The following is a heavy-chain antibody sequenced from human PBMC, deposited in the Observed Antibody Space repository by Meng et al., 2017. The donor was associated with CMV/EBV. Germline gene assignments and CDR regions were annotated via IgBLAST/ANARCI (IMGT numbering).Heavy chain of an antibody. D-gene: IGHD6-13*01. Sequence: GGSLRLSCAASGFTFSSYGMHWVRPAPGKGLEWVAFIRYDVSNKYYAESVKGRFTISRDNSKNTLYLQMNSLRAEDTAVYYCAKDPPPVLLIAAAGTPSYGMDVWGQGTTVTVSS. CDR2: IRYDVSNK. J-gene: IGHJ6*02. CDR3: AKDPPPVLLIAAAGTPSYGMDV. V-gene: IGHV3-30*02. CDR1: GFTFSSYG.